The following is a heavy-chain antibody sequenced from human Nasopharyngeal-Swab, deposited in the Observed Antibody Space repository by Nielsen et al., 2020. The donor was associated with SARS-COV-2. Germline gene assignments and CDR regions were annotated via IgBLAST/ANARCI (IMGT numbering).Heavy chain of an antibody. CDR2: ISGSGGST. CDR1: GFTFSSYA. CDR3: AKDLRVTTSAFDI. J-gene: IGHJ3*02. Sequence: GGSLRLSCAASGFTFSSYAMSWVRQAPGKGLEWVSAISGSGGSTYYADSVKGRFTISRDNSKNTLYLQMNRLRAEDTAVYYCAKDLRVTTSAFDIWGQGTMVTVSS. D-gene: IGHD4-17*01. V-gene: IGHV3-23*01.